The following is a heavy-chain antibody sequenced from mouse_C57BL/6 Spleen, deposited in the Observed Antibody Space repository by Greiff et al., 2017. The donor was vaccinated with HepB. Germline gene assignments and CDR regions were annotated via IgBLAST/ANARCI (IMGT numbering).Heavy chain of an antibody. J-gene: IGHJ2*01. V-gene: IGHV1-9*01. CDR3: ARRGQSTMITTRGYFDY. D-gene: IGHD2-4*01. CDR1: GYTFTGYW. Sequence: VKLVESGAELMKPGASVKLSCKATGYTFTGYWIEWVKQRPGHGLEWIGEILPGSGSTNYNEKFKGKATFTADTSSNTAYMQLSSLTTEDSAIYYCARRGQSTMITTRGYFDYWGQGTTLTVSS. CDR2: ILPGSGST.